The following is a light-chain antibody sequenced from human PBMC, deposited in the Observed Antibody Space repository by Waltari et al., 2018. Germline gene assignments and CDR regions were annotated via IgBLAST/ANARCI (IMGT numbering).Light chain of an antibody. Sequence: QSALTQPASVSGSPGQSITISCTGTSTDVGGCNYVSWYQQYPGKAPKLVIYDVSNRPSGASNRFSGSKSGNTASLIISGLQAEDEADYYCSSYTSSSLYVFGTGTKVTVL. CDR2: DVS. V-gene: IGLV2-14*03. J-gene: IGLJ1*01. CDR3: SSYTSSSLYV. CDR1: STDVGGCNY.